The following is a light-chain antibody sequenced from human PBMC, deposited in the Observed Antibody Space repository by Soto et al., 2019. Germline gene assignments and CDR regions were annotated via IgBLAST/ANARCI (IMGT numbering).Light chain of an antibody. CDR3: QQSYSTPYT. Sequence: FVLTQSPGTLSLSPGERATFSCRASQSVRGNYIAWYQQKPGQAPRVLIFEASKRATGTPDRFSGSGSGTDFTLTISSLQPEDFATYYCQQSYSTPYTFGQGTKLEMK. J-gene: IGKJ2*01. CDR2: EAS. CDR1: QSVRGNY. V-gene: IGKV3D-20*02.